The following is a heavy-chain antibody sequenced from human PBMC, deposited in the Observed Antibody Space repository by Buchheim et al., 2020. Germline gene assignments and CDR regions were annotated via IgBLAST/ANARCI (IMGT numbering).Heavy chain of an antibody. J-gene: IGHJ6*02. CDR1: GFSLSTSGMC. V-gene: IGHV2-70*15. CDR2: IDWDDDK. D-gene: IGHD4-17*01. Sequence: QVTLRESGPALVKPTQTLTLTCTFSGFSLSTSGMCVSWIRQPPGKALEWLARIDWDDDKYYSTSLKTRLTISKDTSKNQVVLTMTNMDPVDTATYNCARIRVDYGDYLRGMDVWGQGTT. CDR3: ARIRVDYGDYLRGMDV.